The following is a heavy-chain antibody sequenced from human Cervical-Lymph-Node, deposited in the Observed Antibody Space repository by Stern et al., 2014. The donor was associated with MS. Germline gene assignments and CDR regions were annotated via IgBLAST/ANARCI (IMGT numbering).Heavy chain of an antibody. CDR3: ALSSETSDRWYSLGYDL. CDR1: GGTFSKFP. CDR2: IFPVFGTP. Sequence: VQLVESGAEVTKPGSSVKVSCKASGGTFSKFPSSWVRQAPGQGLEWMGGIFPVFGTPTYAQEFRGRVTIPADVSTNTVYMELSSLRSDDTAVYYCALSSETSDRWYSLGYDLWGQGTLVTVSS. D-gene: IGHD6-13*01. V-gene: IGHV1-69*01. J-gene: IGHJ5*02.